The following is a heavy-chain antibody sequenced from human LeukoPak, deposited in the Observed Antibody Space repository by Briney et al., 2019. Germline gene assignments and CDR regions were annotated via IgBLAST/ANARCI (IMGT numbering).Heavy chain of an antibody. Sequence: QAGGSLRLSCAASGFTFSSYAMSWVRQAPGKGLEWVSAISGSGGSTYYADSVKGRFTISRDNSKNTLYLQMDSLRAEDTAVYYCANILGYCSGGSCYSANFDYWGQGTLVTVSS. V-gene: IGHV3-23*01. CDR3: ANILGYCSGGSCYSANFDY. J-gene: IGHJ4*02. CDR2: ISGSGGST. D-gene: IGHD2-15*01. CDR1: GFTFSSYA.